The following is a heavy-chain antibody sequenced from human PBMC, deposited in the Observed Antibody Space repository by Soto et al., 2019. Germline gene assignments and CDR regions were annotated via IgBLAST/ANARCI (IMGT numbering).Heavy chain of an antibody. CDR1: GFTFSSYS. CDR2: ISSSSSTI. V-gene: IGHV3-48*01. Sequence: GGSLRLSCAASGFTFSSYSMNWVRQAPGKGLEWVSYISSSSSTIYYADSVKGRFTISRDNAKNSLYLQMNSLRAEDTAVYYCARDWKLYSSSWPYYFDYWGQGTLVTVSS. J-gene: IGHJ4*02. D-gene: IGHD6-13*01. CDR3: ARDWKLYSSSWPYYFDY.